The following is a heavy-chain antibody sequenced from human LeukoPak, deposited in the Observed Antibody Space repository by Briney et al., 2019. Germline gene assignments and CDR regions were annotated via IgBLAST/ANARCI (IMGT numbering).Heavy chain of an antibody. CDR1: GGSISSSSYY. Sequence: ETLSLTCTVSGGSISSSSYYWGWIRQPPGKVLGGIISFYYSGSAYYNPSLKGRVSISVDTSKNQLSLKLRCVTAADTAVYYCAIEVRGITSLINGDCWGQGTLVTVSS. CDR3: AIEVRGITSLINGDC. D-gene: IGHD3-10*01. J-gene: IGHJ4*02. V-gene: IGHV4-39*07. CDR2: FYYSGSA.